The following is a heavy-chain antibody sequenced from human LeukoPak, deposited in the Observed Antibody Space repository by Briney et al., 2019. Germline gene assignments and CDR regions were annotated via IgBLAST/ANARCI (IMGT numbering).Heavy chain of an antibody. Sequence: PGGSLRLSCAASGFTFDNYDTTWVRQAPGKGPEWVSGIGGSGRSTYYADSVKGRFTISRDNSKNTLYLQMNSLRADDTALYYCARESGNTFNNPFDMWGQGTMVIVSS. D-gene: IGHD2/OR15-2a*01. V-gene: IGHV3-23*01. CDR3: ARESGNTFNNPFDM. CDR1: GFTFDNYD. J-gene: IGHJ3*02. CDR2: IGGSGRST.